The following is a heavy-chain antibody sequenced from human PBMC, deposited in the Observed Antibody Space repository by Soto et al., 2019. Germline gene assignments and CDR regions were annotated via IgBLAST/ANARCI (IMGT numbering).Heavy chain of an antibody. D-gene: IGHD4-17*01. J-gene: IGHJ4*02. Sequence: SETLSLTCTVSGGSITSYDWSWIRQPPGRGLEWIGYISNSESTKYNPSLKSRVTISVDTSKNQFSLKLSSVTAADTAVYYCARGLTTVTTVRYFDYWGQGTLVTAPQ. CDR2: ISNSEST. CDR3: ARGLTTVTTVRYFDY. CDR1: GGSITSYD. V-gene: IGHV4-59*12.